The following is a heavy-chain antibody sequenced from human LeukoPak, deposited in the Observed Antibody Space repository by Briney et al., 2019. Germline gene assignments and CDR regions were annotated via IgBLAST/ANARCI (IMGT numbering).Heavy chain of an antibody. CDR1: GFSLNTYW. V-gene: IGHV3-7*01. D-gene: IGHD3-16*02. CDR3: AREPDDYVWGSYRA. CDR2: IKPDGTEK. J-gene: IGHJ5*02. Sequence: PGGSLRLSCAASGFSLNTYWMSWVRQAPGKGLEWVANIKPDGTEKYYVDSVKGRFTISRDNAKNSVYLQMNSLRAEDTAVYYCAREPDDYVWGSYRAWGQGTLVTVSS.